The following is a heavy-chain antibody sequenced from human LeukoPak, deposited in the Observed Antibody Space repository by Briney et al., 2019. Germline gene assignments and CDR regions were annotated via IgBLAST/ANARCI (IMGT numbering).Heavy chain of an antibody. D-gene: IGHD3-3*01. V-gene: IGHV3-23*01. J-gene: IGHJ3*02. Sequence: GGSLRLSCAASGFTFSSYAMSWVRQAPGKGLEWVSAISGSGGSTYYTDSVKGRFTISRDNSKNTLYLQMNSLRAEDTAVYYCAKDLVPAAMSFGSLEWLLFDAFDIWGQGTMVTVSS. CDR3: AKDLVPAAMSFGSLEWLLFDAFDI. CDR1: GFTFSSYA. CDR2: ISGSGGST.